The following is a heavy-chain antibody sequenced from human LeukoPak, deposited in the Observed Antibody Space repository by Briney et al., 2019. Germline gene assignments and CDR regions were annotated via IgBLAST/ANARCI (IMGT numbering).Heavy chain of an antibody. V-gene: IGHV3-23*01. CDR1: GFTFSSYA. J-gene: IGHJ5*02. D-gene: IGHD3-9*01. Sequence: GGSLRLSCAASGFTFSSYAMSWVRQAPGKGLEWVSAISGSGGSTYYADSVKGRFTISRDNSKNTLYLQMNSLRAEDTAVHYCAVTGYLGWFDPWGQGTLVTVSS. CDR3: AVTGYLGWFDP. CDR2: ISGSGGST.